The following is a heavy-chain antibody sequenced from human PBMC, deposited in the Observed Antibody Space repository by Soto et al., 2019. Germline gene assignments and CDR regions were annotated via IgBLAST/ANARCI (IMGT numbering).Heavy chain of an antibody. V-gene: IGHV1-2*04. J-gene: IGHJ4*02. CDR2: INPNSGGT. D-gene: IGHD3-3*01. Sequence: GASVKVSCKASGYTFTGYYMHWVRQAPGQGLEWMGWINPNSGGTNYAQKFQGWVTMTRDTSISTAYMELSRLRSDDTAVYYCARDFDFWSGYYAFDYWGQGTLVTVSS. CDR1: GYTFTGYY. CDR3: ARDFDFWSGYYAFDY.